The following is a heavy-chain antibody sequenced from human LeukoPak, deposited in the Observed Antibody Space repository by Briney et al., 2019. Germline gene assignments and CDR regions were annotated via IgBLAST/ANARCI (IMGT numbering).Heavy chain of an antibody. CDR2: IYNGGTT. D-gene: IGHD2/OR15-2a*01. V-gene: IGHV4-4*07. J-gene: IGHJ4*02. CDR1: GGSVSSNY. CDR3: AHSISMDFEY. Sequence: SETLSLTCTVSGGSVSSNYWNWIRQPAGKGLEWIGRIYNGGTTNYNPSLESRVTISIDRSKNQFSLKLTSVTAADTAVYYCAHSISMDFEYWDQGTLVTVSS.